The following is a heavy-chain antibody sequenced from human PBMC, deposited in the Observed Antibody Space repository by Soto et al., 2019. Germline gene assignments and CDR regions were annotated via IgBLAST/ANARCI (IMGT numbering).Heavy chain of an antibody. D-gene: IGHD4-17*01. V-gene: IGHV3-30*03. J-gene: IGHJ5*02. CDR2: ISYDEGDE. CDR3: VTDRFCNDGNCDDGS. Sequence: QVQLVESGGGVVQPGRSLKLSCAASGFIFNKYGMHWVRQAPGKGLDWLAVISYDEGDEYYADSVKGRFTISRDNPRNTGCLQMDNLRAEDTGVYYCVTDRFCNDGNCDDGSLGQGRLVTVSS. CDR1: GFIFNKYG.